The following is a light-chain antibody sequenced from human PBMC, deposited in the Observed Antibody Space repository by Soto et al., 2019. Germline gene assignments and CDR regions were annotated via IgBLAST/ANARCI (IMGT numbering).Light chain of an antibody. Sequence: QSVLTQPASVSGSPGLSMAISCTGTSSDVGGYNSVSWYQQHPGKAPKLMIYDVSNRPSGVSNRFSGSKSGNTASLTISGLQAEDEGDYYCSSYTTGGSYVFGTGTKLTVL. CDR3: SSYTTGGSYV. CDR2: DVS. CDR1: SSDVGGYNS. J-gene: IGLJ1*01. V-gene: IGLV2-14*01.